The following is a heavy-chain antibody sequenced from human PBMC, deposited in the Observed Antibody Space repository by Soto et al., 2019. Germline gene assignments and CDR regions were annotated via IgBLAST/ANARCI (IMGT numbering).Heavy chain of an antibody. Sequence: ASVKVSCKDSGYTFTSYGISWVRQAPGQGLEWMGWISAYNGNTNYAQKLQGRVTMTRDTCTSTAYMELRSLRSDDTAVYYCARRTLTPHSDYWGQGTLVTVSS. CDR2: ISAYNGNT. CDR3: ARRTLTPHSDY. J-gene: IGHJ4*02. V-gene: IGHV1-18*01. D-gene: IGHD1-20*01. CDR1: GYTFTSYG.